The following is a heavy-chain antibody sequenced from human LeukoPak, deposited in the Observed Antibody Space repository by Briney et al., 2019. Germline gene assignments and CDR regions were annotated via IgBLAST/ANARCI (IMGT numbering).Heavy chain of an antibody. CDR3: TQCVVIDY. J-gene: IGHJ4*02. V-gene: IGHV3-49*04. Sequence: GGSLRLSCTTSGFTFCDYAVTCVRQAPGKGLEWVGFIRNKAYGGTAEYAASVKGRFTISRDDSKSIAYLQMNSLKTEDTAVYYCTQCVVIDYWGQGTLVTVSS. D-gene: IGHD2-21*01. CDR2: IRNKAYGGTA. CDR1: GFTFCDYA.